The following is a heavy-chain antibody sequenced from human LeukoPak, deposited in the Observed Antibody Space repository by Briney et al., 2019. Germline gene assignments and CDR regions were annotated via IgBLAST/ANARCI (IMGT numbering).Heavy chain of an antibody. CDR2: ISSSSSTI. CDR3: ALGCSSTSCYFDY. J-gene: IGHJ4*02. D-gene: IGHD2-2*01. CDR1: GFTFTSYS. V-gene: IGHV3-48*01. Sequence: GSLRLSCAASGFTFTSYSMNWVHQAPGKGLEWVSYISSSSSTIYYADSVKGRFTISRDNAKNSLYLRMNSLRAEDTAVYYCALGCSSTSCYFDYWGQGTLVTVSS.